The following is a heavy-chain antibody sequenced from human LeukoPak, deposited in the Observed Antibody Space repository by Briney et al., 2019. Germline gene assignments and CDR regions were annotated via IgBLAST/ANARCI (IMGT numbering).Heavy chain of an antibody. J-gene: IGHJ6*02. CDR3: ARQWLPYYYGMDV. CDR2: IYSGGST. D-gene: IGHD6-19*01. V-gene: IGHV3-53*01. CDR1: GFTVSSNY. Sequence: GGSLRLSCAASGFTVSSNYMSWVRQAPGKGLEWVSVIYSGGSTYYADSVKGRFTISRDNSKNTLYLQMNSLRAEDTAVYYCARQWLPYYYGMDVWGQGTTVAVSS.